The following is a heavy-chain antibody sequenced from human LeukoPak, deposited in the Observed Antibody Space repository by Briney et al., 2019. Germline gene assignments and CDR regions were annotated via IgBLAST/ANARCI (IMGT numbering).Heavy chain of an antibody. V-gene: IGHV4-34*01. CDR1: GGSFSGYY. CDR3: ARRRQYYDSSGYHLPFDY. Sequence: SETLSLTCAVYGGSFSGYYWSWIRQPPGKGLKWIGEINHSGSTNYNPSLKSRVTISVDTSKNQFSLKLSSVTAADTAVYCCARRRQYYDSSGYHLPFDYWGQGTLVTVSS. J-gene: IGHJ4*02. CDR2: INHSGST. D-gene: IGHD3-22*01.